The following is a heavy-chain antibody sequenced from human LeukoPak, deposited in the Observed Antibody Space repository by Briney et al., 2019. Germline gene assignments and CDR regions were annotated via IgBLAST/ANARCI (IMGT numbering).Heavy chain of an antibody. D-gene: IGHD5-12*01. CDR1: GYTFTGYY. Sequence: ASVKVSCKASGYTFTGYYMHWVRQAPGQGLEWMGWINPNSGGTNYAQKFQGRVTMTRDTSISTAYMELSRLRSDDTAVYYCARDTDIVATRTSRGIDYWGQGTLVTVSS. V-gene: IGHV1-2*02. CDR3: ARDTDIVATRTSRGIDY. J-gene: IGHJ4*02. CDR2: INPNSGGT.